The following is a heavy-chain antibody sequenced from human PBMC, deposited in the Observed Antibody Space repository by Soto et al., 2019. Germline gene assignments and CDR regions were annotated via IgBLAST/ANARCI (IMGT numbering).Heavy chain of an antibody. J-gene: IGHJ4*02. CDR1: GFTVSSNY. D-gene: IGHD3-10*01. Sequence: EVQLVESGGGLIQPGGSLRLSCAASGFTVSSNYMSWVRQAPGKGLEWFSVIYSGGSTYYADSVKGRFTISRDNSKNPLYLQMNSLRAEETAVYYCARAKPVWFGELNFDYWGQGTLVTVSS. CDR3: ARAKPVWFGELNFDY. V-gene: IGHV3-53*01. CDR2: IYSGGST.